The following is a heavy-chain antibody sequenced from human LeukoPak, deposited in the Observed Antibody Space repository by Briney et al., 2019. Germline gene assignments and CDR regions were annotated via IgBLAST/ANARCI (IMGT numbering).Heavy chain of an antibody. D-gene: IGHD5-12*01. CDR2: IRYDGSNK. CDR3: AKAQNSGYDYENFDY. V-gene: IGHV3-30*02. CDR1: GFTFSSYG. J-gene: IGHJ4*02. Sequence: GGSLRLSCAASGFTFSSYGMHWVRQAPGKGLEWVAFIRYDGSNKYYADSVKGRFTISRDNSKNTLYLQMNSLRAEDTAVYYCAKAQNSGYDYENFDYWAQGTLVTVSS.